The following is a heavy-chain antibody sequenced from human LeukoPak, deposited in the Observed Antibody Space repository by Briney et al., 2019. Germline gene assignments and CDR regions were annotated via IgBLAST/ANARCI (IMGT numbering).Heavy chain of an antibody. V-gene: IGHV1-8*01. J-gene: IGHJ6*03. CDR3: ARAVHGTISGVVISYYYMDA. CDR2: MNPNSGNT. D-gene: IGHD3-3*01. Sequence: GASVKVSCKASGYTFTSYDINWVRQATGLGLEWMGWMNPNSGNTGYAQKFQGRVTMTRNTSISTAYMELSSLRSEDTAVYYCARAVHGTISGVVISYYYMDAWGKGTTVTVSS. CDR1: GYTFTSYD.